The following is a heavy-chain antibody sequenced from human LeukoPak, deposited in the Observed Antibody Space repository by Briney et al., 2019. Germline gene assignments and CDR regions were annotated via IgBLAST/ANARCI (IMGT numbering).Heavy chain of an antibody. D-gene: IGHD2-2*01. CDR2: IYSSGST. CDR1: GVSTSGDY. CDR3: ARRHCSSTSCYGNYFDY. Sequence: SETLSLTCSVSGVSTSGDYWSWIRQPPGKGLEWIAFIYSSGSTNYSPSLQNRVTISIDTSRSQLSLNLTSVTSADTAVYYCARRHCSSTSCYGNYFDYWGQGTLVTVSS. V-gene: IGHV4-59*01. J-gene: IGHJ4*02.